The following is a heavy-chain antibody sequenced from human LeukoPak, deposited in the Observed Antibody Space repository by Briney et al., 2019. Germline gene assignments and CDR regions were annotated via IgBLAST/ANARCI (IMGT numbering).Heavy chain of an antibody. Sequence: ASVKVSCKASGYTFTSYGISWVRQAPGQGLEWMGWISAYNGNTNYAQKLQGRVTTTTDTSTSTAYMELRSLRSDDTAVYYCATSPYSSSWSDPWGQGTLVTVSS. V-gene: IGHV1-18*01. CDR1: GYTFTSYG. D-gene: IGHD6-13*01. J-gene: IGHJ5*02. CDR3: ATSPYSSSWSDP. CDR2: ISAYNGNT.